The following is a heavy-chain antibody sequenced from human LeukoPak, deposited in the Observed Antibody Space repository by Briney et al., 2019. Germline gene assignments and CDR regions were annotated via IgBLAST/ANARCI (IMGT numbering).Heavy chain of an antibody. CDR3: AAGSPAEYYYDSRGFFDI. CDR1: GYTLTELS. J-gene: IGHJ3*02. Sequence: ASVKVSCKVSGYTLTELSMHWVRQAPGKGLEWTGGFDPEDGETIYAQKFQGRVTMTEDTSTDTAYMELSSLRSEDTAVYYCAAGSPAEYYYDSRGFFDIWGQGTMVTVSS. D-gene: IGHD3-22*01. CDR2: FDPEDGET. V-gene: IGHV1-24*01.